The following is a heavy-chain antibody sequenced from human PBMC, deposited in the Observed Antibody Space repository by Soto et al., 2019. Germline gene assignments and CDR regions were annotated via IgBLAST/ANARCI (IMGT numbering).Heavy chain of an antibody. CDR1: GSTFSDYY. V-gene: IGHV3-11*01. Sequence: PGGSLRLSCAASGSTFSDYYMSRIRQAPGKGLEWVSYISSSGSTIYYADSVKGRFTISRDNAKNSLYLQMNSLRAEDTAVYYCARYNVALYYYYYMDVWGKGTTVTVSS. D-gene: IGHD1-1*01. CDR2: ISSSGSTI. J-gene: IGHJ6*03. CDR3: ARYNVALYYYYYMDV.